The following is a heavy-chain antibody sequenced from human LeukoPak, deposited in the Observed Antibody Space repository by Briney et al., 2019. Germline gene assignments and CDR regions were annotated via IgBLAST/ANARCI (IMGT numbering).Heavy chain of an antibody. Sequence: PGGSLRLSCAASGFTFSSYGMDWVRQAPGKGLEWVSYISSNSRTIDYANSVKGRFTISRDNAKNSLFLQMSSLRAEDTAMYYCTKGGAARPDYWGQGTLLTVSS. J-gene: IGHJ4*02. V-gene: IGHV3-48*01. CDR1: GFTFSSYG. CDR2: ISSNSRTI. CDR3: TKGGAARPDY. D-gene: IGHD6-6*01.